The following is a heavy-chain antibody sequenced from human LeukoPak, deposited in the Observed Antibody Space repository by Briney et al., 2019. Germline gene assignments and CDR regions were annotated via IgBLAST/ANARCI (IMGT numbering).Heavy chain of an antibody. V-gene: IGHV1-2*02. CDR1: GYTFTGYY. CDR2: INPNSGGT. CDR3: ARAASGYCSSTSCYEGSPLFDY. D-gene: IGHD2-2*01. Sequence: GASVKVSCKASGYTFTGYYMHWVRQAPGQGLEWMGWINPNSGGTNYAQKFQGRVTMTGDTSVSTAYMELSRLRSDDTAVYYCARAASGYCSSTSCYEGSPLFDYWGQGTLVTVSS. J-gene: IGHJ4*02.